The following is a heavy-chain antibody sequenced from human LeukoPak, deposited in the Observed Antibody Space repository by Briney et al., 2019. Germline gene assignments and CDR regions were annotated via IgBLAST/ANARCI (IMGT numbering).Heavy chain of an antibody. D-gene: IGHD5-18*01. CDR1: GYTFTSYG. CDR2: ISAYNGNT. V-gene: IGHV1-18*01. CDR3: ARGRYSYGYDLYYYYYYYMDV. J-gene: IGHJ6*03. Sequence: ASVKVSCKASGYTFTSYGISWVRQAPGQGLEWMGWISAYNGNTNYAQKLQGRATMTTDTSTSTAYMELRSLRSDDTAVYYCARGRYSYGYDLYYYYYYYMDVWGKGTTVTISS.